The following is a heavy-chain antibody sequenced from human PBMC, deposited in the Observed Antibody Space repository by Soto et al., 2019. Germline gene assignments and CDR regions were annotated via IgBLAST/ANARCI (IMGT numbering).Heavy chain of an antibody. CDR1: GGTFSSYA. CDR3: ARAFISPDYYYYYGMAV. D-gene: IGHD3-3*02. J-gene: IGHJ6*02. Sequence: SVKVSCKASGGTFSSYAISWVRQAPGQGLEWMGGIIPIFGTANYAQKFQGRVTITADESTSTAYMELSSLRSEDTAVYYCARAFISPDYYYYYGMAVCGQGTTVPVSS. CDR2: IIPIFGTA. V-gene: IGHV1-69*13.